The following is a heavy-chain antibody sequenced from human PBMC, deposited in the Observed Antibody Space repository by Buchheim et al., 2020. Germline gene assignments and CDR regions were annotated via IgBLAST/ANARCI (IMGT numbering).Heavy chain of an antibody. D-gene: IGHD1-7*01. CDR3: ARSGELINYFGP. J-gene: IGHJ5*02. CDR2: IYPGDSAT. V-gene: IGHV5-51*03. CDR1: GYNFSNYW. Sequence: EVQLVQSGGEVKKPGESLKIACQGFGYNFSNYWLGWVRQMPGKGLEWMGVIYPGDSATRYSPSFQGQVTMSVDKSTRTAYLQWSSLKASDTAMYYCARSGELINYFGPCSQGTL.